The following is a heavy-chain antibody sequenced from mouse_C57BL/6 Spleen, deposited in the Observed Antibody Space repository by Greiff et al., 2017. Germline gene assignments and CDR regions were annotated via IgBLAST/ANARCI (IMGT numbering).Heavy chain of an antibody. J-gene: IGHJ1*03. CDR2: IDPSDSYT. CDR1: GYTFTSYW. D-gene: IGHD1-1*01. Sequence: QVQLQQPGAELVRPGTSVKLSCKASGYTFTSYWMHWVKQRPGQGLEWIGVIDPSDSYTNYNQKFKGKATLTVDTSSSTAYMQLSSLTSEDSAVYYCARTTVEPPWYFDVWGTGTTVTVSS. V-gene: IGHV1-59*01. CDR3: ARTTVEPPWYFDV.